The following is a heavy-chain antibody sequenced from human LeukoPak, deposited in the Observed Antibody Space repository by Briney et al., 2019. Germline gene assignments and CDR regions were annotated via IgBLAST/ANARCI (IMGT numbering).Heavy chain of an antibody. J-gene: IGHJ4*02. Sequence: PGGSLRLSCAASGFIFSDHYMDWVRQAPGKGLEWLGRTRNRANRYSTEYAASVKGRFTISRDDSGDSLYLQMNSLKTDDTAVYYCARDLDQYNGRFGGFGHDFWGQGTLVTVSS. CDR2: TRNRANRYST. V-gene: IGHV3-72*01. CDR3: ARDLDQYNGRFGGFGHDF. CDR1: GFIFSDHY. D-gene: IGHD3-10*01.